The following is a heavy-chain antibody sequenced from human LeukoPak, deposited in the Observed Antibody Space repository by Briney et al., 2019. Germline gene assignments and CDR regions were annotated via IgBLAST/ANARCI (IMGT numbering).Heavy chain of an antibody. CDR3: AKCLTMVRGVIQDPLDY. CDR2: ISGSGGST. V-gene: IGHV3-23*01. J-gene: IGHJ4*02. D-gene: IGHD3-10*01. Sequence: GGSLRLSCAASGFTFSSYAMSWVRQAPGKGLEWVSAISGSGGSTYYADSVKGRFTISRDNSKNTLYLQMNSLRAEDTAVYYCAKCLTMVRGVIQDPLDYWGQGTLVTVSS. CDR1: GFTFSSYA.